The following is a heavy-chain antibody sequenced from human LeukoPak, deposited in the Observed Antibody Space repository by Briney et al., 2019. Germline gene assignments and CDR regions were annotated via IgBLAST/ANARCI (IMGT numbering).Heavy chain of an antibody. Sequence: GGSLRLSCTASGFTFSSYSMTWVRQAPGKGLEWVSYISSSGSTIYYADSVKGRFTISRDNAKNSLYLQMNSLRAEDTAVYYCARDLSLYCSGGSCYSLNYWGQGTLVTVSS. CDR3: ARDLSLYCSGGSCYSLNY. V-gene: IGHV3-48*04. J-gene: IGHJ4*02. D-gene: IGHD2-15*01. CDR2: ISSSGSTI. CDR1: GFTFSSYS.